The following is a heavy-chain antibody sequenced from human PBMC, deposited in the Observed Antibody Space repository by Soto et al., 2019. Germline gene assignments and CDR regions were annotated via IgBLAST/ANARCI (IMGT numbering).Heavy chain of an antibody. CDR2: IKQDGSEK. CDR3: ARDGQWLVEADAFDI. Sequence: PVGSLRLSYTASGFTFSNYLMRWVRQAPGKGLEWVANIKQDGSEKYYVDSVKGRFTISRDNAKNSLYLQMNSLRAEDTAVYYCARDGQWLVEADAFDIWGQGTMVTVSS. V-gene: IGHV3-7*01. J-gene: IGHJ3*02. CDR1: GFTFSNYL. D-gene: IGHD6-19*01.